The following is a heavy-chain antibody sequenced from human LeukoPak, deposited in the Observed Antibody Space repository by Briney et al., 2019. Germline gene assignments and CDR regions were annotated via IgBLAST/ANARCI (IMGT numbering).Heavy chain of an antibody. V-gene: IGHV3-48*02. Sequence: PGGSLRLSCAASGFTFSSYSMNWVRQAPGKGLEWVSYISSSSSTIYYAHSVKGRFTISRDNAKNSLYLQMNSLRDEDTAVYYCARNYDILTGYCFDYWGQGTLVTVSS. D-gene: IGHD3-9*01. CDR3: ARNYDILTGYCFDY. CDR1: GFTFSSYS. CDR2: ISSSSSTI. J-gene: IGHJ4*02.